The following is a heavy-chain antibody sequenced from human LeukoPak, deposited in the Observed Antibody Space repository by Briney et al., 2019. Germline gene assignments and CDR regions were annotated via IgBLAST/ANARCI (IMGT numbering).Heavy chain of an antibody. CDR1: GYTFTDYY. D-gene: IGHD6-6*01. J-gene: IGHJ4*02. V-gene: IGHV1-69-2*01. Sequence: GASVKVSCKASGYTFTDYYMHWVQQAPGKGLEWMGRVDPEDGETIYAEKFQGRVTITADTSTDTAYMELSSLRSDDTAVYYCARDAANIAARPMSLDYWGQGTLVTVSS. CDR2: VDPEDGET. CDR3: ARDAANIAARPMSLDY.